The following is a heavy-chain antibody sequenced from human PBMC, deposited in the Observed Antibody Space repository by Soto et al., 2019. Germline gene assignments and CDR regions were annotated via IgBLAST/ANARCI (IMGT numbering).Heavy chain of an antibody. D-gene: IGHD1-1*01. CDR2: IYYSGST. CDR1: GGSISSGGYS. V-gene: IGHV4-31*03. J-gene: IGHJ2*01. CDR3: ARGRRDRYNQKTIYWYFDL. Sequence: QVQLQASGPGLVKPSQTLSLTCTVSGGSISSGGYSWSWIRQHPGKGLEWIGFIYYSGSTYYNPSLKSRVTISVVTSKNQFALKLSSVTAADTAVYYCARGRRDRYNQKTIYWYFDLWGRVTLVTFSS.